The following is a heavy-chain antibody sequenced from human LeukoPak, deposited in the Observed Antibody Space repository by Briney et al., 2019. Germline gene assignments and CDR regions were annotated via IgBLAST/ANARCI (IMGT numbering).Heavy chain of an antibody. CDR3: ARGLIAVAGPYYFDY. Sequence: SETLSLTCAVYGGSFSGYYWSWIRQPPGKGLEWIGEINHSGSTNYNPSLKSRVTISVDTSKNQFPLKLSSVTAADTAVYYCARGLIAVAGPYYFDYWGQGTLVTVSS. D-gene: IGHD6-19*01. V-gene: IGHV4-34*01. CDR1: GGSFSGYY. CDR2: INHSGST. J-gene: IGHJ4*02.